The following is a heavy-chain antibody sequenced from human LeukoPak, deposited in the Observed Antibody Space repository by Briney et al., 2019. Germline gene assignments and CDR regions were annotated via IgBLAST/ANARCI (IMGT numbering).Heavy chain of an antibody. J-gene: IGHJ4*02. CDR3: ATVKGITGTTGGFDY. D-gene: IGHD1-20*01. CDR1: GYTFTSYD. CDR2: MNPNSGNT. Sequence: ASVKVSCKASGYTFTSYDINWVRQATGQGLEWMGWMNPNSGNTGYAQKFQGRVTITRNTSISTAYMEPSSLRSEDTAVYYCATVKGITGTTGGFDYWGQGTLVTVSS. V-gene: IGHV1-8*03.